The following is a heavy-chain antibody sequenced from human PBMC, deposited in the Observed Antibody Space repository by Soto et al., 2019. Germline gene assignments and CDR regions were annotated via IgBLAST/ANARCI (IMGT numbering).Heavy chain of an antibody. CDR3: ARGDIVLVPAASQVAFDI. Sequence: PSETLSLTCAVYGGSFSGYYWSWIRQPPGKGLEWIGEINHSGSTNYNPSLKSRVTISVDTSKNQFSLKLSSVTAADTAVYYCARGDIVLVPAASQVAFDIWGQGTMVTVSS. CDR1: GGSFSGYY. V-gene: IGHV4-34*01. J-gene: IGHJ3*02. CDR2: INHSGST. D-gene: IGHD2-2*01.